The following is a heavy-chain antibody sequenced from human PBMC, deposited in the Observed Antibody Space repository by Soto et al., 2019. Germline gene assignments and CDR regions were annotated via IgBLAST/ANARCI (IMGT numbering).Heavy chain of an antibody. D-gene: IGHD2-21*02. CDR2: ISHDGSNQ. CDR3: AKETRSRAVTATRVNGMDV. J-gene: IGHJ6*02. CDR1: GFSFSDFG. V-gene: IGHV3-30*18. Sequence: QVQLVESGGGVVQPGRSLRLSCAPSGFSFSDFGMHWVRQAPGKGLEWVAAISHDGSNQYYGDSVKGRFSISRDHSNNRRYLQMNNLKVEDAAIYFCAKETRSRAVTATRVNGMDVLGQGTTVTVSS.